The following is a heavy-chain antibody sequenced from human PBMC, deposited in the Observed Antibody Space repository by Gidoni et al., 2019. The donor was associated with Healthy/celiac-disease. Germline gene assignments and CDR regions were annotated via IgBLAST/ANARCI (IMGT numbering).Heavy chain of an antibody. CDR2: IYHTGRT. J-gene: IGHJ5*02. Sequence: QVQLQESGPGLVKPSGTLSLTCTVSGGSISSNDWWSWVRQPPGKGLEWIAEIYHTGRTNYNPSLRRRVTMSVDKSKNQFSLKLSSVTAADTAVYYCARELGYSNYDLRFDPWGQGTLVTVSS. CDR1: GGSISSNDW. V-gene: IGHV4-4*02. CDR3: ARELGYSNYDLRFDP. D-gene: IGHD1-26*01.